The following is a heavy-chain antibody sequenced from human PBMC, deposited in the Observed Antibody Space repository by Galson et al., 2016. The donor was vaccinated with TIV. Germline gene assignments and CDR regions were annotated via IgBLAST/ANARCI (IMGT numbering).Heavy chain of an antibody. Sequence: LRLSCAASGFTFSNYWMHWVRQAPGKGLVGVSRINSYGSSTTYADSVKGRFTISRDNAKNTLYLQMNSLRAEDTAVYYCAREPYSPLMLDIWGQGTMVTVSS. CDR3: AREPYSPLMLDI. J-gene: IGHJ3*02. V-gene: IGHV3-74*03. D-gene: IGHD2-21*01. CDR2: INSYGSST. CDR1: GFTFSNYW.